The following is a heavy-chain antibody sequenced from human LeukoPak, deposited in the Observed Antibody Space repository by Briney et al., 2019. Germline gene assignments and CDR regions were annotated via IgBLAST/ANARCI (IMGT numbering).Heavy chain of an antibody. CDR1: GFSLSTSGVG. CDR2: IYWNDDK. D-gene: IGHD3-22*01. Sequence: SGPTLVNPTQTLTLTCTFSGFSLSTSGVGVGWIRQPPGKALEWLALIYWNDDKRYSPSLKSRLTITKDTSKNQVVLTMTNMDPVDTATYYCAHDTYCYDSSGYYYFDYWGQGTLVTVSS. CDR3: AHDTYCYDSSGYYYFDY. J-gene: IGHJ4*02. V-gene: IGHV2-5*01.